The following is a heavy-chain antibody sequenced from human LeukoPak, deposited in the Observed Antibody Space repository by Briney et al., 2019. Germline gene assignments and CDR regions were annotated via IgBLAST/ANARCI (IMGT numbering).Heavy chain of an antibody. V-gene: IGHV3-30*02. CDR2: IQYDEINR. Sequence: GGSLRLSCAASGFTFSNYAMHWVRQAPGKGLEWVAFIQYDEINRNHADSVKGRFTTSRDNTKNTLDLQMNSLRAEDAAVYYCAKDRGGGVLTAFDIWGQGTVVTVSP. CDR1: GFTFSNYA. J-gene: IGHJ3*02. CDR3: AKDRGGGVLTAFDI. D-gene: IGHD4/OR15-4a*01.